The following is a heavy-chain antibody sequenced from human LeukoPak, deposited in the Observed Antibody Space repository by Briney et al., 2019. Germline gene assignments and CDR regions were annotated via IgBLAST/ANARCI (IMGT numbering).Heavy chain of an antibody. J-gene: IGHJ4*02. D-gene: IGHD6-19*01. CDR3: AREFSSGWTGGDY. CDR1: GFTFSSYA. V-gene: IGHV3-23*01. Sequence: GGSLRLSCAASGFTFSSYAMSWVRQAPGKGLEWVSAISGSGGSTYYADSVKGRFTISRDNAKNSLYLQMNSLRAEDTAVYYCAREFSSGWTGGDYWGQGTLVTVSS. CDR2: ISGSGGST.